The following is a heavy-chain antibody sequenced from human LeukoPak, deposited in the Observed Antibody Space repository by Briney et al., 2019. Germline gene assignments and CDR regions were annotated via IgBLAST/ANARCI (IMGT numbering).Heavy chain of an antibody. Sequence: SETLSLTCTVSGGSISTYYWNWIRQPPGKGLEWIGYIYHSGSTNYNPSLQSRVTISVDTSKNQFSLNLNTVTAADTAVYYCARQKTPHGNFDYWGQGTLVTVSS. V-gene: IGHV4-59*01. J-gene: IGHJ4*02. CDR2: IYHSGST. CDR3: ARQKTPHGNFDY. CDR1: GGSISTYY. D-gene: IGHD1-26*01.